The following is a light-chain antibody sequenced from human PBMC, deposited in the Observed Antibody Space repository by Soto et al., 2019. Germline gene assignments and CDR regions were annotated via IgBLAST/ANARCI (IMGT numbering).Light chain of an antibody. CDR3: QQADSFPIT. V-gene: IGKV1-12*01. CDR2: AAF. Sequence: DILMTQSPSSLSASVGDRVTISCRASEDINSRLAWYQQKPGNAPKLLIYAAFILQSGVPSRFSGYGSGTDFTLSISSLQPEDFATYYCQQADSFPITFGQGTRLEIK. CDR1: EDINSR. J-gene: IGKJ5*01.